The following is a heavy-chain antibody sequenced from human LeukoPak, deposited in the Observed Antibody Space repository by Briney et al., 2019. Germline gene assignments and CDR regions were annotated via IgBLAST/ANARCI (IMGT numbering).Heavy chain of an antibody. CDR3: VKGPLWSVAGTRFDY. CDR1: GFTFSSYA. CDR2: ISSNGGST. V-gene: IGHV3-64D*06. Sequence: GGSLRLSCSASGFTFSSYAMHWVRQAPGKGLEYVSAISSNGGSTYYADSVKDRFTISRDNSKNTLYLQMSSLRAEDTAAYYCVKGPLWSVAGTRFDYWGQGTLVTVSS. J-gene: IGHJ4*02. D-gene: IGHD6-19*01.